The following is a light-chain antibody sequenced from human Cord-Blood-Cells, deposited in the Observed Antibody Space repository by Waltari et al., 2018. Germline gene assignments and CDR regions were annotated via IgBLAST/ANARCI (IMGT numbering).Light chain of an antibody. Sequence: DIQMTQSPSSLSASVGDRVTITCRASQSISSYLNWYQQKPVKAPKLLVYAASSLQSGVPARFSGSGSRTDFTLTISSLQPEDFATYDCQQSYSTRSWTFGQGTKVEI. CDR2: AAS. J-gene: IGKJ1*01. CDR3: QQSYSTRSWT. CDR1: QSISSY. V-gene: IGKV1-39*01.